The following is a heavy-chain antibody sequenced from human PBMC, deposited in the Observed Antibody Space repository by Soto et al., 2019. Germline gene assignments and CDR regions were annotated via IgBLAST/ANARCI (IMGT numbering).Heavy chain of an antibody. CDR3: AKVRGSRESRGRFGVVNDYYYYYYMDV. J-gene: IGHJ6*03. CDR2: ISGSGGST. Sequence: EVQLLESGGGLVQPGGSLRLSCAASGFTFSSYAMSWVRQAPGKGLEWVSAISGSGGSTYYADSVKGRFTISRDNSKNTLYLQMNSLRAEDTAVYYCAKVRGSRESRGRFGVVNDYYYYYYMDVWGKGTTVTVSS. D-gene: IGHD3-3*01. CDR1: GFTFSSYA. V-gene: IGHV3-23*01.